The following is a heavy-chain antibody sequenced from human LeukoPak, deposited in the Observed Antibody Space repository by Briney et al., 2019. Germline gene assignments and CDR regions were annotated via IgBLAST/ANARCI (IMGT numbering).Heavy chain of an antibody. D-gene: IGHD3-22*01. CDR2: INPNSGGT. J-gene: IGHJ4*02. CDR1: GYTFTGYY. V-gene: IGHV1-2*02. CDR3: ARARDYYDSSGYYSSYYFDY. Sequence: ASVKVSCKASGYTFTGYYMHSVRQAPGQGLEWMGWINPNSGGTNYAQKFQGRVTMTRDTSISTAYMELSRLRSDDTAVYYCARARDYYDSSGYYSSYYFDYWGQGTLVTVSS.